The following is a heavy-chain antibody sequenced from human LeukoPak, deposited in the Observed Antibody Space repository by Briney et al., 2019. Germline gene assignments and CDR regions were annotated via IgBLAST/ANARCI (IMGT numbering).Heavy chain of an antibody. J-gene: IGHJ4*02. D-gene: IGHD3-22*01. CDR3: AKAVDNYYDSSGPYYFDY. Sequence: GGSLRLSCAASGFTFSSHSMNWVRQAPGKGLEWVSYITGSSGTIYYADSVKGRFTISRDNAKNSLYLQMNSLRAEDTAVYYCAKAVDNYYDSSGPYYFDYWGQGTLVTVSS. CDR1: GFTFSSHS. V-gene: IGHV3-48*01. CDR2: ITGSSGTI.